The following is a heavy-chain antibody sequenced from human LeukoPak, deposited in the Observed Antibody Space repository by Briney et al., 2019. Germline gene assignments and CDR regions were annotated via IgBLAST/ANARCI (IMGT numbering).Heavy chain of an antibody. D-gene: IGHD3-22*01. CDR3: ARAPSEIGGYYPEYFRH. CDR1: GFSVSSYW. J-gene: IGHJ1*01. V-gene: IGHV3-74*01. CDR2: TKSDGTT. Sequence: GGSLRLSCAASGFSVSSYWMHWVRQAPSKGRVWVSRTKSDGTTNYADSVKGRFTISRDNAKNTVSLKMTSLSAEDTGVYYCARAPSEIGGYYPEYFRHWGQGTLVTVSS.